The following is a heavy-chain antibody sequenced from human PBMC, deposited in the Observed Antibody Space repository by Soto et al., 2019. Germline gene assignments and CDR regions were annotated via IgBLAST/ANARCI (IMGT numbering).Heavy chain of an antibody. CDR1: GDSVSTRSYY. V-gene: IGHV4-61*01. J-gene: IGHJ4*02. Sequence: PSETLSLTCTVSGDSVSTRSYYWSWIRQPPGQGLEWIGYIYYTGSTNYSPSLKSRVTISVDTSKNQFSLNLGSVTAADTAVYYCAREGDSYADFDYWGQGIMVTVSS. D-gene: IGHD3-16*01. CDR2: IYYTGST. CDR3: AREGDSYADFDY.